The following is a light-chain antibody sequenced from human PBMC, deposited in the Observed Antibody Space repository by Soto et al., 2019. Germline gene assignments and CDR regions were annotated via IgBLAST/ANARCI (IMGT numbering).Light chain of an antibody. CDR1: QGISTW. Sequence: DIQMTQFPSSLSASVGDRVNITCRASQGISTWSAWYQQKPERAPKSLIYAASRLQSGVPPRFSGSGSETDFTLTISSLQPEDFATYYCQQYNRYPRTFGQGTKVEIK. V-gene: IGKV1D-16*01. CDR2: AAS. CDR3: QQYNRYPRT. J-gene: IGKJ1*01.